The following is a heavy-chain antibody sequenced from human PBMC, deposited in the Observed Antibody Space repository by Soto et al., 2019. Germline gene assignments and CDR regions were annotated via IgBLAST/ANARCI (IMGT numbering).Heavy chain of an antibody. CDR3: ARGSGWYDN. Sequence: QVQLQQWGAGLLKPSETLSLTCAVYGGSFSGYYWSWIRQPPGKGLEWIGEINHSGSTNYNPSLKSRDTISVDTSKNQFSLRLSSVTAADTAVYYWARGSGWYDNWGQGTLVTVSS. J-gene: IGHJ4*02. CDR2: INHSGST. V-gene: IGHV4-34*01. D-gene: IGHD6-19*01. CDR1: GGSFSGYY.